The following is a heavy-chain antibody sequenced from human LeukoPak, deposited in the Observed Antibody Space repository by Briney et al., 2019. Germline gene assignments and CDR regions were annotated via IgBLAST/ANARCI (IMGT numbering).Heavy chain of an antibody. CDR2: IYPGDSDT. CDR3: ARGGYCSSTSCLSFDY. J-gene: IGHJ4*02. D-gene: IGHD2-2*01. V-gene: IGHV5-51*04. CDR1: GYSFTSYW. Sequence: GESLKISCKGSGYSFTSYWIGWVRQMPGKGLEWMGIIYPGDSDTRYSPSFQGQVTISADKPISTAYLQWSSLKASDTAMYYCARGGYCSSTSCLSFDYWGQGTLVTVSS.